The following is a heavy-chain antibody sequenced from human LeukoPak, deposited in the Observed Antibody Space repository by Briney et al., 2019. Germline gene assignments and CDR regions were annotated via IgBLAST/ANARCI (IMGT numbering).Heavy chain of an antibody. CDR3: ARTILLGGYTGFDY. Sequence: PGGSLRLSCAASGFTFSDYRMNWVRQAPGKGLEWVSYISSGSSSIYYADSVKGRFTISRDNAKKSLYLHMNSLRAEDTAVYYYARTILLGGYTGFDYWGQGTLVTVSS. CDR1: GFTFSDYR. J-gene: IGHJ4*02. V-gene: IGHV3-48*01. CDR2: ISSGSSSI. D-gene: IGHD3-16*01.